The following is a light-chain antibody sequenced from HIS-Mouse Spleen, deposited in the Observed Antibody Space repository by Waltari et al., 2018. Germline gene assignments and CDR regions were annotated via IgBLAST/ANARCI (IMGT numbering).Light chain of an antibody. Sequence: DIQLTQSPSFLSASVGDRVTITCRASQGISSYFAWSQQKPGKAPKLLIYAASTLQSGVPSRFSGSGSGTEFTLTISSLQPEDFATYYCQQLNSYPPTFGQGTKVEIK. CDR1: QGISSY. CDR3: QQLNSYPPT. V-gene: IGKV1-9*01. CDR2: AAS. J-gene: IGKJ1*01.